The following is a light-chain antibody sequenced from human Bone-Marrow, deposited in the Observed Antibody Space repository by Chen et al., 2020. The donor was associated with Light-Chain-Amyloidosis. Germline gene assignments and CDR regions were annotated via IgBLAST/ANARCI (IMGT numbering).Light chain of an antibody. Sequence: EIVLTQSPGTLSLSPGEGANLTCRASQTISSNYLTWYQKKFGQTHRLLIDGSSSRATGIPDRVTGSGSGTDFTLSINRLEPEEFAMYYCQQYGTSPHTVGGGTKVEIK. CDR1: QTISSNY. J-gene: IGKJ4*01. CDR2: GSS. CDR3: QQYGTSPHT. V-gene: IGKV3-20*01.